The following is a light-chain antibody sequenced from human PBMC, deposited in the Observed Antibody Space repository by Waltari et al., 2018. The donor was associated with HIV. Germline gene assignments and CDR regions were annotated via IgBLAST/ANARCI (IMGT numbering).Light chain of an antibody. Sequence: QSVLTQPPSVSGAPGQRVTISCTGSRSKIGAGYDVHWYQQLPGTTPKLLVYGNSNRPSGVPDRFSGSKSATSASLAITGLQAEDEADYYCQSYDNSLSAWVFGGGTKLTVL. CDR2: GNS. CDR1: RSKIGAGYD. V-gene: IGLV1-40*01. J-gene: IGLJ3*02. CDR3: QSYDNSLSAWV.